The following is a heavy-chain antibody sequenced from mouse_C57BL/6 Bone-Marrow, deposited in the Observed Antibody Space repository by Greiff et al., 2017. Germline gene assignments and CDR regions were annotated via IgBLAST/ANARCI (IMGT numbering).Heavy chain of an antibody. CDR1: GFTFSNYG. J-gene: IGHJ3*01. CDR3: ARQDDYSFAY. Sequence: EVNLVESGGGLVQPGGSLKLSCAASGFTFSNYGMAWVRQAPRKGPEWVAFISNLAYSIYYADTVTGRFTISRENAKNTLYLEMSSLRSEDTAMYYCARQDDYSFAYWGQGTLVTVSA. D-gene: IGHD2-4*01. V-gene: IGHV5-15*01. CDR2: ISNLAYSI.